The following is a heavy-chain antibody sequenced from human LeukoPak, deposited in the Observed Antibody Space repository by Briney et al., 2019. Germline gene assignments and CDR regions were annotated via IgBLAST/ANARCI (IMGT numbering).Heavy chain of an antibody. D-gene: IGHD1-26*01. CDR1: GGSISTYY. CDR2: IYASGST. Sequence: SETLSLTCTVSGGSISTYYWSWIRQPAGKGLEWIGRIYASGSTNYKPSLKSRVTMSVDTSKNQFSLKLTSVTAADTAVYYCARETHSGRYSLDNCFDPCGQGTLVTVSS. V-gene: IGHV4-4*07. J-gene: IGHJ5*02. CDR3: ARETHSGRYSLDNCFDP.